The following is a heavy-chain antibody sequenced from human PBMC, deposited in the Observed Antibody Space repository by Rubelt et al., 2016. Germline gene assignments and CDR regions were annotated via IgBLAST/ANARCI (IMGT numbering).Heavy chain of an antibody. CDR2: VIPILGIA. CDR1: GGTFNNYA. Sequence: GAEVKKPGSSVKVSCKASGGTFNNYAFTWIRQAPGQGLEWMGQVIPILGIAKYAQRFQDRVTITADKSTKTSDMQVSSLRTEDTAVYYCLRCPREDVFDIWGQGTMVTGSS. CDR3: LRCPREDVFDI. V-gene: IGHV1-69*10. D-gene: IGHD5/OR15-5a*01. J-gene: IGHJ3*02.